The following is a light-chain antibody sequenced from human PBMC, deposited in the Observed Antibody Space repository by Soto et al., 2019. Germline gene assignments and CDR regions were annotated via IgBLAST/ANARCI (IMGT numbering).Light chain of an antibody. CDR2: TVS. Sequence: EIVLTQTPLSLPVTPGEPASMSCRSSQTLLDSDGRTYLDWYLQKPGQSPQLLIYTVSYRASGVPDRFSGSGSGTEFTLKISRVEDEDVGVYYCMQRLECHLTLGGGTKGDIK. CDR3: MQRLECHLT. J-gene: IGKJ4*01. CDR1: QTLLDSDGRTY. V-gene: IGKV2-40*01.